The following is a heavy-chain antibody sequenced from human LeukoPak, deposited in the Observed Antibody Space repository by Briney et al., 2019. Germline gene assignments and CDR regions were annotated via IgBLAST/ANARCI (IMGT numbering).Heavy chain of an antibody. J-gene: IGHJ6*04. CDR2: INHSGST. Sequence: SETLSLTCAVYGGSFSGYYWSWIRQPPGKGLEWIGEINHSGSTNYNPSLKSRVTISVDTSKNQFSLKLSSVTAADTAVYYCARELPLRYFDWLMGYGMDVWGKGTTVTVSS. CDR1: GGSFSGYY. V-gene: IGHV4-34*01. CDR3: ARELPLRYFDWLMGYGMDV. D-gene: IGHD3-9*01.